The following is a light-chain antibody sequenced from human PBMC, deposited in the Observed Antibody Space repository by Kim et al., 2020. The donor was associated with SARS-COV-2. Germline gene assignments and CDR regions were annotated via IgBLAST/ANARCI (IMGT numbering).Light chain of an antibody. J-gene: IGKJ4*01. CDR1: QSVSNY. CDR2: DAS. Sequence: SSPGERATLSCRASQSVSNYLAWYQHKPGQAPRLLIFDASNRATGIPARFSGSGSGTDFTLTISSLEPEDFAVYYCQHSNNWPLTFGGGTKVEIK. CDR3: QHSNNWPLT. V-gene: IGKV3-11*01.